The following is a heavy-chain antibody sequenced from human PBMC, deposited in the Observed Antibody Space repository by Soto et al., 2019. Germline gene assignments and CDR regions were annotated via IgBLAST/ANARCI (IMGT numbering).Heavy chain of an antibody. J-gene: IGHJ3*02. D-gene: IGHD3-22*01. CDR1: GFTFSSYV. CDR2: ISGSGGST. V-gene: IGHV3-23*01. CDR3: AKDERHSSGRSRAFDI. Sequence: GGSLRLSCAASGFTFSSYVMSWVRQAPGKGLEWVSAISGSGGSTYYADSVKGRFTISRDNSKNTLYLQMNSLRAEDTAVYYCAKDERHSSGRSRAFDIWGQGTMVTVSS.